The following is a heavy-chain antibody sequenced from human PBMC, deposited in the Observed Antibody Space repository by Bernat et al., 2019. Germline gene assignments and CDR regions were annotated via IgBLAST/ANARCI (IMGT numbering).Heavy chain of an antibody. D-gene: IGHD3-10*01. CDR3: ARGGVGYYGSGRSTATTPDY. CDR1: GFTFSNYG. J-gene: IGHJ4*02. V-gene: IGHV3-33*01. Sequence: QVQLVESGGGVVQPGRSLRLSCAASGFTFSNYGMHWVRQAPGKGLEWVAVIWYDGSNKYYADSVKGRFTISRDNSKNTLYLQMNSLRAEDTAVYYCARGGVGYYGSGRSTATTPDYWGQGTLVTVSS. CDR2: IWYDGSNK.